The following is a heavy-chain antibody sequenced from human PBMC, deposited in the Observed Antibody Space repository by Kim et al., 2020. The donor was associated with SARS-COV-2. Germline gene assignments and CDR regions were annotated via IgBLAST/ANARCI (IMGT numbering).Heavy chain of an antibody. CDR2: IKSKTDGGTT. J-gene: IGHJ6*02. V-gene: IGHV3-15*01. CDR1: GFTFSNAW. CDR3: TTDRASYYYGSGSYYQDYYYYGMDV. Sequence: GGSLRLSCAASGFTFSNAWMSWVRQAPGKGLEWVGRIKSKTDGGTTDYAAPVKGRFTISRDDSKNTLYLQMNSLKTEDTAVYYCTTDRASYYYGSGSYYQDYYYYGMDVWGQGTTVTVSS. D-gene: IGHD3-10*01.